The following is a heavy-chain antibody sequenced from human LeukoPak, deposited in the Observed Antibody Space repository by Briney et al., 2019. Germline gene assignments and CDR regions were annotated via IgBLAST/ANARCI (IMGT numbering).Heavy chain of an antibody. CDR3: ARGWPFLEWLSPHHYYYGMDV. D-gene: IGHD3-3*02. J-gene: IGHJ6*02. V-gene: IGHV4-34*01. CDR2: INHSGST. Sequence: SETLSLTCAVYGGSFSGYYWGWIRQPPGKGLEWIGEINHSGSTNYNPSLKSRVTISVDTSKNQFSLKLSSVTAADTAVYYCARGWPFLEWLSPHHYYYGMDVWGQGTTVTVSS. CDR1: GGSFSGYY.